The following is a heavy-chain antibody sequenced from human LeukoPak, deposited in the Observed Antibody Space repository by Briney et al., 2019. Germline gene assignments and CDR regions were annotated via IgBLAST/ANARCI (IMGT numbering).Heavy chain of an antibody. J-gene: IGHJ3*02. CDR2: IGDGST. CDR3: AKEAVGVSPSHDAFDI. D-gene: IGHD3-16*01. Sequence: GGSLRLSCSASGFTFSDYHMNWIRQAPGKGLEWVSYIGDGSTYYAQSVKGRFSISRDNAKNSLYLDMNSLRAEDTAVYYCAKEAVGVSPSHDAFDIWGQGTMVTVSS. V-gene: IGHV3-11*01. CDR1: GFTFSDYH.